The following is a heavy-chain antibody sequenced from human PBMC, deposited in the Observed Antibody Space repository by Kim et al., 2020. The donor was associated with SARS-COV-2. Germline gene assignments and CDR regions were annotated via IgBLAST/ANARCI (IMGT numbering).Heavy chain of an antibody. D-gene: IGHD3-22*01. J-gene: IGHJ4*02. CDR3: ARLPHDSSGYVDC. V-gene: IGHV4-39*01. CDR2: VYHSGST. Sequence: SETLSLTCTVSGGSISSSFNYWGWIRQPPGKGLEWIGSVYHSGSTYDSPSLKSRVTVSVDTSKYEFYLKVTSVTAADTAVYFCARLPHDSSGYVDCWGQGILVTVSS. CDR1: GGSISSSFNY.